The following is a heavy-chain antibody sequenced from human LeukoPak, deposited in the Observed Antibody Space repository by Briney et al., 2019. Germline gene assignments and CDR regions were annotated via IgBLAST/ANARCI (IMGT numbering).Heavy chain of an antibody. Sequence: GESLHISCKGSGYSFTSYWIGWVRQMPGKGLEWMGKIDPIDSYTNYSPSFQGHVTISADKSLSTAYLQWSSLRASDTAMYYCARHHTSMVDWGQGTLVTVSS. D-gene: IGHD5-18*01. CDR3: ARHHTSMVD. V-gene: IGHV5-10-1*01. CDR1: GYSFTSYW. CDR2: IDPIDSYT. J-gene: IGHJ4*02.